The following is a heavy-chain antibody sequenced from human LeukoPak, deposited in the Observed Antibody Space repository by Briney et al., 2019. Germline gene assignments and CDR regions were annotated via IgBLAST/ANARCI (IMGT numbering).Heavy chain of an antibody. V-gene: IGHV4-4*07. CDR1: GGSISSYY. D-gene: IGHD1-26*01. CDR2: IYTSGST. Sequence: SETLSLTCTVSGGSISSYYWSCIRQPAGKGLEWIGRIYTSGSTNYNASLKSRVSMSVDTSKNQFSLKLSSVTAADTAVFYCARENSGSYRELDYWGQGTLVTVSS. CDR3: ARENSGSYRELDY. J-gene: IGHJ4*02.